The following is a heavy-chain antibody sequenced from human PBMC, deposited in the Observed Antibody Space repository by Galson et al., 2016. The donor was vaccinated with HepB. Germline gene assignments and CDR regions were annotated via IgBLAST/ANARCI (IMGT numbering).Heavy chain of an antibody. CDR2: IYPGDSDT. J-gene: IGHJ4*02. Sequence: QSGAEVKKPGESLKISCKCSGYSFTTYWIAWVRQMPGKGLEWMGIIYPGDSDTRYSPSFQGQVTISADKSISTAYLQWSSLKASDTAMYYCARGLTYDTSGYYYWGQGTLVTVSS. CDR1: GYSFTTYW. D-gene: IGHD3-22*01. V-gene: IGHV5-51*01. CDR3: ARGLTYDTSGYYY.